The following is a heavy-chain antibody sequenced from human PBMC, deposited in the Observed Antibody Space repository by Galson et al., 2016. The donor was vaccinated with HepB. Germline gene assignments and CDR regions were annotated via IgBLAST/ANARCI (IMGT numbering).Heavy chain of an antibody. CDR2: IYPGDSDT. V-gene: IGHV5-51*01. Sequence: QSGAEVKKPGESLKISCQGSGYSFHIYWIGWVRQKPGKGLEWMGTIYPGDSDTRYNPSFQGLVAFSADKSISTVYLQWSSLKASDTAIYYCASRRIATVWGVIFDIWGQGTMVTVSS. D-gene: IGHD3-10*01. J-gene: IGHJ3*02. CDR1: GYSFHIYW. CDR3: ASRRIATVWGVIFDI.